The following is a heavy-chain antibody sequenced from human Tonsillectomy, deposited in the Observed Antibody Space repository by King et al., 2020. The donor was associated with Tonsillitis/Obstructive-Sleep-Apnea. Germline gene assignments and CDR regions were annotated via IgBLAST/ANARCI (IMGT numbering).Heavy chain of an antibody. J-gene: IGHJ3*02. CDR1: GGSISTYY. CDR3: AREGSFDAFDI. CDR2: VDYSGST. V-gene: IGHV4-59*01. Sequence: QLQESGPGLVKPSETLSLTCTVSGGSISTYYWSWIRQPPGKGLECIGYVDYSGSTNYNPSLKSRVNISVDTSKNQFSLKLSSVTAADTAMYYCAREGSFDAFDIWGQGTMVAVSS.